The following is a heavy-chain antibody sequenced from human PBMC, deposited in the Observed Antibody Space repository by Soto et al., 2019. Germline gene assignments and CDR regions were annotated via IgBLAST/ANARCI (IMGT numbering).Heavy chain of an antibody. D-gene: IGHD2-2*01. CDR2: IYHSGIT. J-gene: IGHJ5*02. CDR1: GGSISSGYS. Sequence: SETLSLTCAVSGGSISSGYSWSWIRQPPGKGLEWIGYIYHSGITYYNPSLKSRVTISVDRSKNQFSLKLSSVTAADTAVYYCARGYCSITSCSNWLDPWGQGTLVTVSS. V-gene: IGHV4-30-2*01. CDR3: ARGYCSITSCSNWLDP.